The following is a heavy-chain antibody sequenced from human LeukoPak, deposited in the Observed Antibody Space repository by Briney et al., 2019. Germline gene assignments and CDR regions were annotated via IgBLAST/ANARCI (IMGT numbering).Heavy chain of an antibody. CDR3: ARAGDYGDYGGYYFDY. CDR2: IYYSGST. J-gene: IGHJ4*02. V-gene: IGHV4-30-4*08. CDR1: GGSISSGAYY. D-gene: IGHD4-17*01. Sequence: SETLSLTCTVSGGSISSGAYYWSWIRQPPGKGLEWIGYIYYSGSTYYNPSLKSRVTISVDTSKNQFSLKLSSVTAADTAVYYCARAGDYGDYGGYYFDYWGQGTLVTVSS.